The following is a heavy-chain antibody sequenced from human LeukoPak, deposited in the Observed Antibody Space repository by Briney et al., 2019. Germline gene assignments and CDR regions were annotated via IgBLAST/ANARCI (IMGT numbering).Heavy chain of an antibody. CDR3: ARPLYYYGSGSPTFGY. J-gene: IGHJ4*02. D-gene: IGHD3-10*01. CDR2: INPNSGGT. Sequence: GASVKVSCKASGYTFTGYYMHWVRQAPGQGLEWMGWINPNSGGTNYAQKFQGRVTMTRDTSISTAYMELSGLRSDDTAVYYCARPLYYYGSGSPTFGYWGQGTLVTVSS. CDR1: GYTFTGYY. V-gene: IGHV1-2*02.